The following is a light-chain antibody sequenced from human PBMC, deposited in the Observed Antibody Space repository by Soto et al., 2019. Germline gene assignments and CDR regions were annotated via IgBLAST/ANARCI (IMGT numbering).Light chain of an antibody. CDR1: QSVLYSSNNKNY. CDR3: QQYYRDPWT. Sequence: DIVMTQSPDSLAVSLGERATINCKSSQSVLYSSNNKNYLAWYQQKPGQPPKLLIYWASTRESGVPDRFGGSGSGTDFTLTISSLQAEDVAVYYCQQYYRDPWTFGQGTKVEIK. V-gene: IGKV4-1*01. J-gene: IGKJ1*01. CDR2: WAS.